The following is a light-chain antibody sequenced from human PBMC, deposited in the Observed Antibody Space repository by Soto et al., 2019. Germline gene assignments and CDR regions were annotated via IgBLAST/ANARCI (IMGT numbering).Light chain of an antibody. V-gene: IGKV3-20*01. CDR3: QQFGSSPWT. J-gene: IGKJ1*01. CDR2: AAS. CDR1: QSVSSND. Sequence: EIVLTQSPGTLSLSPGERATLSCRASQSVSSNDLAWYQQKPGQAPRLLIYAASSRVTGIPERFSGSGSGTDFTLTISRLEPEDFAVYYCQQFGSSPWTFGQGTKVEIK.